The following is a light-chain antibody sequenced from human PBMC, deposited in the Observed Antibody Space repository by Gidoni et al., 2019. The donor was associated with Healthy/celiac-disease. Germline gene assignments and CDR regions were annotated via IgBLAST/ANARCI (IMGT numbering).Light chain of an antibody. CDR3: QAWDSSAV. CDR1: KLGDKY. Sequence: SYELTQPTSVSVSPGQTASLPCSGDKLGDKYACWYQQKPGQSPVLVIYQDSKRPSGIPERFSGSNSGNTATLTISGSQAMDEADYYCQAWDSSAVCGVGTKLPVL. V-gene: IGLV3-1*01. CDR2: QDS. J-gene: IGLJ2*01.